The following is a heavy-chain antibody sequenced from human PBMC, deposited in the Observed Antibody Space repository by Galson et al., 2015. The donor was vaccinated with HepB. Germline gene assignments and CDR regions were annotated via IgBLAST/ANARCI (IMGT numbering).Heavy chain of an antibody. CDR2: INPNSGGT. CDR1: GYTFTGCY. Sequence: SVKVSCKASGYTFTGCYMHWVRQAPGQGLEWMGWINPNSGGTNYAQKFQGRVTMTRDTSTSTAYMELSRLRSDDTAVYYCASYARSSSTRNYYYYYMDVWGKGTTVTVSS. J-gene: IGHJ6*03. D-gene: IGHD2-2*01. CDR3: ASYARSSSTRNYYYYYMDV. V-gene: IGHV1-2*02.